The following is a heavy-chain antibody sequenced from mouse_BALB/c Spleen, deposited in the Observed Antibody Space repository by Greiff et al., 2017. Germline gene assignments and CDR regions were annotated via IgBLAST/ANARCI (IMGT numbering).Heavy chain of an antibody. D-gene: IGHD2-1*01. CDR3: ARSYCNYEGFAY. Sequence: VQLQQSGAELVKPGASVKLSCTASGFNIKDTYMHWVKQRPEQGLEWIGRIDPANGNTKYDPKFQGKATITADTSSNTAYLQLSSLTSEDTAVYYCARSYCNYEGFAYRGQGTLVTVSA. CDR2: IDPANGNT. V-gene: IGHV14-3*02. CDR1: GFNIKDTY. J-gene: IGHJ3*01.